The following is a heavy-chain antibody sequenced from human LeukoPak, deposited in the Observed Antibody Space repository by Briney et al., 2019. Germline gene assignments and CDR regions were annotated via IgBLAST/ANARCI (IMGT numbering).Heavy chain of an antibody. CDR2: ISGSGGST. Sequence: GGSLRLSCAASGFTFSSYAMSWVRQAPGKGLEWVSAISGSGGSTYYADSVKGRFTISRDNSKSTLYLQMNSLRAEDTAVYYCAKGFTTIAAAGTNWFDPWGQGTLVTVSS. J-gene: IGHJ5*02. CDR3: AKGFTTIAAAGTNWFDP. D-gene: IGHD6-13*01. CDR1: GFTFSSYA. V-gene: IGHV3-23*01.